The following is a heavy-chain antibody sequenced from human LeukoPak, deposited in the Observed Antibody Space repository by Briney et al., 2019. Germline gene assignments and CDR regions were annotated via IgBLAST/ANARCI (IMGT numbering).Heavy chain of an antibody. CDR3: ARVLDGSGYYLTYYYYGMDV. CDR2: ISYDGSDK. J-gene: IGHJ6*02. CDR1: GFTLSNYA. V-gene: IGHV3-30*04. D-gene: IGHD3-22*01. Sequence: GGSLRLSCAASGFTLSNYAMHWVRQAPGKGLEWVAVISYDGSDKYYADSVKGRFTISRDNSKNTLYLQMNSLRAEDAAVYYCARVLDGSGYYLTYYYYGMDVWGQGTTVSVSS.